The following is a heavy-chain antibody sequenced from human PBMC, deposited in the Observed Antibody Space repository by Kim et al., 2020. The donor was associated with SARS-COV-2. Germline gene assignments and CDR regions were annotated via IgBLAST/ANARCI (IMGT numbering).Heavy chain of an antibody. V-gene: IGHV1-69*13. CDR3: ARDGELGYCSSTSCYSSGGWFDP. D-gene: IGHD2-2*01. J-gene: IGHJ5*02. CDR2: IIPIFGTA. CDR1: GGTFSSYA. Sequence: SVKVSCKASGGTFSSYAISWVRQAPGQGLEWMGGIIPIFGTANYAQKFQGRVTITADESTSTAYMELSSLRSEDTAVYYCARDGELGYCSSTSCYSSGGWFDPWGQGTLVTVSS.